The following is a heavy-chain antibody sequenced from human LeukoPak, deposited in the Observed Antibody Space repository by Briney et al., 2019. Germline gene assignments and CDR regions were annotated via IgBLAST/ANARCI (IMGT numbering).Heavy chain of an antibody. V-gene: IGHV3-48*04. Sequence: GGSLRLSCAASGFTFSSYSMNWVRQAPGKGLEWVSYISSSSDAIYYADSVRGRFTISRDNAKNSLYLQMNSLRAEDTAVYYCARDHLSSWGAFDIWGQGTMVTVSS. J-gene: IGHJ3*02. CDR1: GFTFSSYS. CDR2: ISSSSDAI. D-gene: IGHD6-13*01. CDR3: ARDHLSSWGAFDI.